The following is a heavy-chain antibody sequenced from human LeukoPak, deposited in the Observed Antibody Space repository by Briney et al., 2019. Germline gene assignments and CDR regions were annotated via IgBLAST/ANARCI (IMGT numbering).Heavy chain of an antibody. CDR3: ARAGRWLQFSYFDY. Sequence: SETLSLTCTVSGDSISSSSYYWGWIRQPPGKGLEWIGSIYYSGSTYYNPSLKSRVTISVDTSKNQFSLKLSSVTAADTAVYYCARAGRWLQFSYFDYWGQGTLVTVSS. CDR1: GDSISSSSYY. J-gene: IGHJ4*02. CDR2: IYYSGST. D-gene: IGHD5-24*01. V-gene: IGHV4-39*01.